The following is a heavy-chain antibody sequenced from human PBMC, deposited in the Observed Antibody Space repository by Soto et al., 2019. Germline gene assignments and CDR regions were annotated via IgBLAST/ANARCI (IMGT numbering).Heavy chain of an antibody. D-gene: IGHD3-3*01. CDR1: GFTFSSYG. V-gene: IGHV3-30*18. Sequence: QVQLVESGGGVVQPGRSLRLSCAASGFTFSSYGMHWVRQAPGKGLEWVAVISYDGSNKYYADSVKGRFTISRDNSKNTLYLPMNSLRAEDTAVYYCAKDYRIFIHYYGMDVWGQGTTVTVSS. CDR2: ISYDGSNK. CDR3: AKDYRIFIHYYGMDV. J-gene: IGHJ6*02.